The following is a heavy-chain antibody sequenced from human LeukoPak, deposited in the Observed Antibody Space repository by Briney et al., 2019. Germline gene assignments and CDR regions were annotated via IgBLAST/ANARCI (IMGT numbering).Heavy chain of an antibody. D-gene: IGHD2-21*01. J-gene: IGHJ4*02. V-gene: IGHV5-51*01. CDR2: IYPGDSDT. Sequence: GESLRISCKGSGYSFTSYWIAWVRQMPGRGLEWMGFIYPGDSDTRYSTSFQGQVTISADKSISTAYLKWSSLKASDSAIYYCARRGRVSEYFDSWGQGTLVAVSS. CDR3: ARRGRVSEYFDS. CDR1: GYSFTSYW.